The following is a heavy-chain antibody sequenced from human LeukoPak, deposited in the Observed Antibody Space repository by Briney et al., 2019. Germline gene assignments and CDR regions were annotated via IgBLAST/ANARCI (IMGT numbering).Heavy chain of an antibody. V-gene: IGHV1-3*03. Sequence: GASAKVSCKASGYTFTNYAMHWVRQAPGQRLEWMGWINAGNGNTKYSQEFQGRVTITRDTSASTAYMELSSLRSEDMAVYYCARGYLYYDSSGYLDYWGQGTLVTVSS. D-gene: IGHD3-22*01. CDR2: INAGNGNT. CDR1: GYTFTNYA. CDR3: ARGYLYYDSSGYLDY. J-gene: IGHJ4*02.